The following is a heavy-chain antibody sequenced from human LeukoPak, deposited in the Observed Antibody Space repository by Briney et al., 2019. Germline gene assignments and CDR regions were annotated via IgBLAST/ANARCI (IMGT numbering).Heavy chain of an antibody. J-gene: IGHJ4*02. D-gene: IGHD5-24*01. CDR2: IRYDGSNK. CDR1: GCTFSSYR. Sequence: GGSLRLSCAASGCTFSSYRMHWVRQAPGKGLEWVAFIRYDGSNKYYADSVKGRFTISRDNSKNTLYLQMNSLRAEDTAVYYCAKDLGDGYASDYWGQGTLVTVSS. V-gene: IGHV3-30*02. CDR3: AKDLGDGYASDY.